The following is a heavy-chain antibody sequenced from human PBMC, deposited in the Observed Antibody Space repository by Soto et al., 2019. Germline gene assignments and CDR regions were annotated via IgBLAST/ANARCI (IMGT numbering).Heavy chain of an antibody. CDR2: ISSDGNST. J-gene: IGHJ6*02. Sequence: EVHLVESGEGLFQPGGSLRLSCVASGFTFSGYPMHWVRQAPGKGLEYVSAISSDGNSTFHADSVRGRFTTSRDNLKNTLYLQVGSLRVDDMAVYYCARGRIPYGLDVWGQGTAVTVS. CDR1: GFTFSGYP. CDR3: ARGRIPYGLDV. V-gene: IGHV3-64*02. D-gene: IGHD2-21*01.